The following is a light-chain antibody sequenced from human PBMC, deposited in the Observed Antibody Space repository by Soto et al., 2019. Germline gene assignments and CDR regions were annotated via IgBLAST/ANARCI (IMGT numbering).Light chain of an antibody. J-gene: IGLJ3*02. CDR2: DNN. V-gene: IGLV1-51*01. CDR1: NSNIGKTY. CDR3: GTWDNSVNGV. Sequence: QSVLTQPPSVSAAPGQKVTISCSGSNSNIGKTYVFWYQQLPGTAPKLLIFDNNKRPSGIPDRFSGSKSGTSATLGITGLQTGDEADYYCGTWDNSVNGVFGGGTKLTVL.